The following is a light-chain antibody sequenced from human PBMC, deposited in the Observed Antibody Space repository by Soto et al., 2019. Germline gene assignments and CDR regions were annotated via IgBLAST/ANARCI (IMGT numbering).Light chain of an antibody. Sequence: DIQMTQSPSSLSASVGDRVTLTCRASRGIDNYLAWYQQKPGKVPKLLIYAASTLQSGVPSRFSGSGSGTDFTLTISSLQPEDVATYYCQNYDITPLAFGGGTKVEIK. CDR1: RGIDNY. CDR2: AAS. J-gene: IGKJ4*01. CDR3: QNYDITPLA. V-gene: IGKV1-27*01.